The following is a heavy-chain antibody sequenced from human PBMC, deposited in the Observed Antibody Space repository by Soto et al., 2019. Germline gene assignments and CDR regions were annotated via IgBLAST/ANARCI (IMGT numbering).Heavy chain of an antibody. V-gene: IGHV1-2*04. D-gene: IGHD3-3*01. CDR1: GYTFTVYY. CDR2: INPDSGDT. Sequence: QVQLVQSGAEVKKPGASVKVSCMSSGYTFTVYYIHWLRQAPGQGPEWLGLINPDSGDTSYAQKCRGWVTMTRDTSISTAYMELNRLTSDDTAVYFCARGPDFGGFDVWGQGTVVTVSS. J-gene: IGHJ3*01. CDR3: ARGPDFGGFDV.